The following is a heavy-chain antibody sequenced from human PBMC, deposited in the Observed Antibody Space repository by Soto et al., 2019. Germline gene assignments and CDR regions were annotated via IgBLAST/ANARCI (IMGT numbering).Heavy chain of an antibody. CDR3: ARVFCGGNCYPNY. Sequence: PSETLSLTCTVSGGSISSGGYYWSWIRQHPGKGLEWIGYICYSGSTYYNPSLKSRVTISLDTSKNQFSLKLSSVTAADTAVYYCARVFCGGNCYPNYWGQGTLVTVSS. D-gene: IGHD2-21*02. CDR1: GGSISSGGYY. J-gene: IGHJ4*02. V-gene: IGHV4-31*03. CDR2: ICYSGST.